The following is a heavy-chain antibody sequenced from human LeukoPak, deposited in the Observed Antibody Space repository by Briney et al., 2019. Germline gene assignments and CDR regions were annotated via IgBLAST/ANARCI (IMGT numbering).Heavy chain of an antibody. V-gene: IGHV1-18*01. D-gene: IGHD3-22*01. CDR2: ISAYNGNT. CDR3: ARELYYNDSSGYSNWFDP. CDR1: GYTFTSYG. J-gene: IGHJ5*02. Sequence: GASVKVSCKASGYTFTSYGISWLRQAPGQGLEWMGWISAYNGNTNYAQKLQGRVTMTTDTSTSTAYMELRSLRSDDTAVYYCARELYYNDSSGYSNWFDPWGQGTLVTVSS.